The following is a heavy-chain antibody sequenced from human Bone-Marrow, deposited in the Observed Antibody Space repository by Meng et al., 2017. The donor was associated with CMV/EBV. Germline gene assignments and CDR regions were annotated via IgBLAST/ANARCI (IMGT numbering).Heavy chain of an antibody. CDR2: IKNKIDGETT. V-gene: IGHV3-15*01. CDR1: GFTFTDAW. Sequence: LRRSCAASGFTFTDAWMSWVRQAPGKGLEWVARIKNKIDGETTDYAAPVKGRFTISRDDSKNTLSLQMNSLKTEDTGVYYCTTSRVGYWGQGTLVTVSS. CDR3: TTSRVGY. J-gene: IGHJ4*02.